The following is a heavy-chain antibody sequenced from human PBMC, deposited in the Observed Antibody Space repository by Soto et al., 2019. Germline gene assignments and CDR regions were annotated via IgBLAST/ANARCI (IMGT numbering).Heavy chain of an antibody. CDR2: ISGSGGTM. CDR1: GFTFSTYS. D-gene: IGHD3-22*01. Sequence: EVQLVESGGGLVQPGGSLRLSCAASGFTFSTYSLTWVRQAPGKGLEWVSYISGSGGTMYYADSVKGRFTISRDNTKDSLYLQMNSLRAEHTAVYYCARDLYYDGSGYYSGGIDYWGQGTLVTVSS. CDR3: ARDLYYDGSGYYSGGIDY. J-gene: IGHJ4*02. V-gene: IGHV3-48*04.